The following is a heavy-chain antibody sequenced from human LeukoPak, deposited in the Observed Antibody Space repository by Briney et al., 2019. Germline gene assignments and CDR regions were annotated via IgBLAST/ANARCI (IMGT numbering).Heavy chain of an antibody. D-gene: IGHD5-18*01. V-gene: IGHV3-9*01. CDR3: AKDITHDTVMFSFAS. Sequence: GRSLRLSCAASGFTFDDYAMHWVRQTPRKGLEWVSGISWNSGNIGYADTVKGRFTISRDNARNSLYLQMNSPRAEDTALYYCAKDITHDTVMFSFASWGQGTLVTVSS. CDR1: GFTFDDYA. CDR2: ISWNSGNI. J-gene: IGHJ4*02.